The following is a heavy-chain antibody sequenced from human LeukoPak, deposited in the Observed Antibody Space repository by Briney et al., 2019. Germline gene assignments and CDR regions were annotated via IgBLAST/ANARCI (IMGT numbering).Heavy chain of an antibody. V-gene: IGHV3-23*01. D-gene: IGHD3-10*01. CDR3: AKPGYFTGSGSYYFDC. CDR1: GFTFSSCA. J-gene: IGHJ4*02. Sequence: GGSLRLSCAASGFTFSSCAMNWVREAPGKGLEGVSAIGGSSQSTFYARHVKGRFTISRDTAKNTLYLQLDSLRAEDTAVYYCAKPGYFTGSGSYYFDCWGQGTLVTVSS. CDR2: IGGSSQST.